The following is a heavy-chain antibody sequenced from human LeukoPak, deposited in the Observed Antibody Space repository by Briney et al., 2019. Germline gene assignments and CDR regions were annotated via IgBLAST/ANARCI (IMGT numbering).Heavy chain of an antibody. CDR2: IKQDGSEK. V-gene: IGHV3-7*01. J-gene: IGHJ6*02. CDR1: GFTFSSYW. D-gene: IGHD3-10*01. Sequence: PGGSLRLSCAASGFTFSSYWMSWVRQAPGKGLEWVANIKQDGSEKYYVDSVKGRFTISRDNAKDSLYLQMNSLRAEDTAVYYCARDYPNYYYGSGSYYKKANPYYYGMDVWGQGTTVTVSS. CDR3: ARDYPNYYYGSGSYYKKANPYYYGMDV.